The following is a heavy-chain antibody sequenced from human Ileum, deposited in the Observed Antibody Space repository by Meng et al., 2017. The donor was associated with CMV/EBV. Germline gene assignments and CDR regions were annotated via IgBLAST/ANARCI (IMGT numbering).Heavy chain of an antibody. CDR1: GGTFSSYA. CDR3: ARGDSLVVATPYYFDY. J-gene: IGHJ4*02. Sequence: SVKVSCKASGGTFSSYAISWVRQAPGQGLEWMGGIIPIFGTANYAQKFQGRVTITTDESTSTAYMELSSLRSEDTAVYYCARGDSLVVATPYYFDYWGQGTLVTVSS. D-gene: IGHD1-26*01. CDR2: IIPIFGTA. V-gene: IGHV1-69*05.